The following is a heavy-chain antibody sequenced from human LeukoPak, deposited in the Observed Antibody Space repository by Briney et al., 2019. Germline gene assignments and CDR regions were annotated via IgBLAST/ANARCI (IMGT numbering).Heavy chain of an antibody. Sequence: GGSLRLSCAASGFTFNSYWMSWVRKAPGKGLEWVANIKQDVTEKYYVDSVKGRFTISRDNAKNSLYLQMNSLRAEDTAVYYCARESRGYDILTGKYHRGYYSYYMDVWGKGTTVTVSS. CDR2: IKQDVTEK. CDR3: ARESRGYDILTGKYHRGYYSYYMDV. J-gene: IGHJ6*03. CDR1: GFTFNSYW. V-gene: IGHV3-7*01. D-gene: IGHD3-9*01.